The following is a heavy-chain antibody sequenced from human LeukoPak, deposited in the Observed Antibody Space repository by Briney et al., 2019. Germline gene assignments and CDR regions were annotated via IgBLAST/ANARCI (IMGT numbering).Heavy chain of an antibody. Sequence: ASVKVSCKASGYTFTSYDINWVRQATGQGLEWMGWMNPNSGNTGYAQKFQGRVTMTGNTSISTAHMELSRLRSDDTAVYYCARDRVTIFGVVLYYFDYWGQGTLVTVSS. CDR3: ARDRVTIFGVVLYYFDY. CDR2: MNPNSGNT. J-gene: IGHJ4*02. V-gene: IGHV1-8*01. CDR1: GYTFTSYD. D-gene: IGHD3-3*01.